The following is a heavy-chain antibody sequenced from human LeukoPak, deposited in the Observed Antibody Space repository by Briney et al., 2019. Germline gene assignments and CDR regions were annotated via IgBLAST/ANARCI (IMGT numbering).Heavy chain of an antibody. CDR3: AKDRNRGYYDSSGYFDY. D-gene: IGHD3-22*01. CDR2: ISCSGGNT. V-gene: IGHV3-23*01. Sequence: ETGGSLRLSCAASGFTFSSYAMSWVRQAPGKGLEWVSAISCSGGNTYYADSVKGRFTISRDNSKNTLYLQMNSLRAEDTAVYYCAKDRNRGYYDSSGYFDYWGQGTLVTVSS. CDR1: GFTFSSYA. J-gene: IGHJ4*02.